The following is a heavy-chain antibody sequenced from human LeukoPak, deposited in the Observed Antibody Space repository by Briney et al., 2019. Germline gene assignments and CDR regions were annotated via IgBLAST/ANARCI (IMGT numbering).Heavy chain of an antibody. CDR2: ILTSGTT. CDR3: VRSGYSNGWFRS. D-gene: IGHD6-19*01. CDR1: DFSVNTNF. V-gene: IGHV3-53*01. Sequence: GGSLRLSCAASDFSVNTNFMNWVRQAPGKGLEWVSVILTSGTTYYADSVKGRFTISRDNSKNTLYLQMNSQTADDTAVYYCVRSGYSNGWFRSWGQGTLVTVSS. J-gene: IGHJ4*02.